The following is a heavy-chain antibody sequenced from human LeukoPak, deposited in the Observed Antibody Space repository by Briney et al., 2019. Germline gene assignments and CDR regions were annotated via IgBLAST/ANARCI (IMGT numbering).Heavy chain of an antibody. CDR3: AKDHGQYYYGSGSYYDSFDY. J-gene: IGHJ4*02. D-gene: IGHD3-10*01. Sequence: GGSLRLSCAASGFTFSSNYMSWVRQAPGKGLEWVSAISGSGGSTYYADSVKGRFTISRDNSKNTLYLQMNSLRAEDTAVYYCAKDHGQYYYGSGSYYDSFDYWGQGTLVTVSS. CDR1: GFTFSSNY. CDR2: ISGSGGST. V-gene: IGHV3-23*01.